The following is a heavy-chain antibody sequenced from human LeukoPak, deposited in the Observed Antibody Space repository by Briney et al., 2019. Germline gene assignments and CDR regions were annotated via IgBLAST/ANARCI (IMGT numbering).Heavy chain of an antibody. Sequence: GGSLRLSCAASGFDFSGYAMSWVRQAPGKGLEWVSAISGSGGSTYYADSVKGRFTISRDNSKNTLYLQVNSLRAEDTAVYYCAKGQTTVMAFDIWGQGTMVTVSS. CDR3: AKGQTTVMAFDI. D-gene: IGHD4-17*01. CDR2: ISGSGGST. V-gene: IGHV3-23*01. J-gene: IGHJ3*02. CDR1: GFDFSGYA.